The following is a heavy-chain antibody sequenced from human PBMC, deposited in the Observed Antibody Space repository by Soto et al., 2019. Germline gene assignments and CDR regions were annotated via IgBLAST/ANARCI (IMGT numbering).Heavy chain of an antibody. CDR2: IITIFGTA. V-gene: IGHV1-69*01. D-gene: IGHD2-8*01. Sequence: QVQLVQSGAEVKKPGSSVKVSCKASGGTFSSYAISWVRQAPGQGLEWMGGIITIFGTANYAQKFQGRVTSTADESSSTSYMELSSLRSEDTAVYYCARAEPTCTNGVCYTSLPTYFDYCGQGTLVTVSS. CDR1: GGTFSSYA. CDR3: ARAEPTCTNGVCYTSLPTYFDY. J-gene: IGHJ4*02.